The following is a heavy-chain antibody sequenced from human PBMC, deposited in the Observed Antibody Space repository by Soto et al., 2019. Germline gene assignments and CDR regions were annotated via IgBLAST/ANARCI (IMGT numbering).Heavy chain of an antibody. CDR1: GYTFTSYG. J-gene: IGHJ3*02. Sequence: QVQLVQSGAEVKKPGASVKVSCKASGYTFTSYGISWVRQAPGQGLAWMGWSSAYNGNTNYAQKLQGRVTKPRGISASTAYMELRSLRSDDTAVYYCARDRFGRPGTTSYRLYAFDIWGQGTMVTVSS. CDR2: SSAYNGNT. D-gene: IGHD1-7*01. CDR3: ARDRFGRPGTTSYRLYAFDI. V-gene: IGHV1-18*01.